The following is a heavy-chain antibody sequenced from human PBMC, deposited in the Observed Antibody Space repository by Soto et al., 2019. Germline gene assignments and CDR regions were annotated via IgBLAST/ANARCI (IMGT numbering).Heavy chain of an antibody. V-gene: IGHV3-48*04. Sequence: GGSLRLSCAASGFTFSTYSMNWVRQAPGKGLEWISYITSSSTTIYYAESVKGRFAISRDNAKNTLYLQMNGLTAEDTAVYYCARESGDWPLNWFDPWGLGTLVTVSS. J-gene: IGHJ5*02. D-gene: IGHD2-21*02. CDR3: ARESGDWPLNWFDP. CDR1: GFTFSTYS. CDR2: ITSSSTTI.